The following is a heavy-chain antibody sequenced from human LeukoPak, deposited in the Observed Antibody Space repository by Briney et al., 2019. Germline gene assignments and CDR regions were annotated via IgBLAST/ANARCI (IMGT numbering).Heavy chain of an antibody. CDR3: AKDALLLWFGEGQNWFDP. V-gene: IGHV3-23*01. D-gene: IGHD3-10*01. Sequence: GGSLRLSCAASGFTFSSYGMSWVRQAPGKGLKWVSAISGSGGSTYYADSVKGRFTISRDNSKNTLYLQMNSLRAEDTAVYYCAKDALLLWFGEGQNWFDPWGQGTLVTVSS. CDR2: ISGSGGST. J-gene: IGHJ5*02. CDR1: GFTFSSYG.